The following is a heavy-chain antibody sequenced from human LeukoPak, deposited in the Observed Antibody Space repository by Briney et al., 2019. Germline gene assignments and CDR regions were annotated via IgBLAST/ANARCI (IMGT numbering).Heavy chain of an antibody. CDR1: GFTFSSYE. CDR2: ISSSGSTI. V-gene: IGHV3-48*03. D-gene: IGHD6-19*01. J-gene: IGHJ3*02. CDR3: AREAVAVLRDAFDI. Sequence: GGSLRLSCAASGFTFSSYEMNWVRQAPGKGLEWVSYISSSGSTIYYADSVKGRFTISRDNAKNSLYLQMNSLRAEDTAVYYCAREAVAVLRDAFDIWGQGTMVTVSS.